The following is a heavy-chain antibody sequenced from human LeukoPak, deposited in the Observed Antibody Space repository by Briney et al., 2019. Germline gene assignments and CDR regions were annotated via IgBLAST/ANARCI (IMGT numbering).Heavy chain of an antibody. CDR1: GYSISSGYY. Sequence: SETLSLTCSVSGYSISSGYYWAWIRQPPGKGLEWIGSIYHSGSTYYIPSLKSRVTISVDTSKNQFSLNLSSVTAADTAVYYCARVKDPGGYYYYYFMDVWGKGTTVTVSS. V-gene: IGHV4-38-2*02. CDR2: IYHSGST. J-gene: IGHJ6*03. CDR3: ARVKDPGGYYYYYFMDV. D-gene: IGHD3-16*01.